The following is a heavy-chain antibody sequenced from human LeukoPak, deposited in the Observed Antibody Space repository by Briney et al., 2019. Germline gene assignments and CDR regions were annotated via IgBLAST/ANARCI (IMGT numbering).Heavy chain of an antibody. CDR1: GGSISTYY. CDR3: ARDASDTVTTYSYFDY. J-gene: IGHJ4*02. D-gene: IGHD4-11*01. V-gene: IGHV4-59*01. Sequence: SETLPLTCTVSGGSISTYYWSWIRQPPGKGLEWIGYIYYSGSTNYNPSLKSRVTISVDTSKNQFSLKLRSVTAADTAVYHCARDASDTVTTYSYFDYWGQGTLVTVSS. CDR2: IYYSGST.